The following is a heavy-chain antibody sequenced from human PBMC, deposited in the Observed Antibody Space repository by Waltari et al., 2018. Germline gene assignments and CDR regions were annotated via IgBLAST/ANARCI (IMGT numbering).Heavy chain of an antibody. CDR2: ITYRGDNT. Sequence: EVQLLESGGGSVQPGGSLRLSCAASGFTLTHFGMSWVRQAPGKGLEWVSHITYRGDNTYYADSVKGRFTISRDTSKSTLYLQMNSLRADDTAVYYCAKKYCSGGSCCFDYWGQGILVTVSS. J-gene: IGHJ4*02. CDR3: AKKYCSGGSCCFDY. V-gene: IGHV3-23*01. D-gene: IGHD2-15*01. CDR1: GFTLTHFG.